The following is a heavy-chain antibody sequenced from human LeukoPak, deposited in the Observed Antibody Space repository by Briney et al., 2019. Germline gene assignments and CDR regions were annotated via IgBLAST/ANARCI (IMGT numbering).Heavy chain of an antibody. V-gene: IGHV3-30*02. CDR1: GFAFNTYG. J-gene: IGHJ4*02. CDR2: LRSDGSNE. D-gene: IGHD3-3*01. CDR3: AGLTISQTVDY. Sequence: GGSLRLSCAATGFAFNTYGMHWVRQAPGKGLEWVAFLRSDGSNENYAHFVEGRFTISRDNSKNTLYLQMNSLRPEDTALYYCAGLTISQTVDYWGQGTLVTVSS.